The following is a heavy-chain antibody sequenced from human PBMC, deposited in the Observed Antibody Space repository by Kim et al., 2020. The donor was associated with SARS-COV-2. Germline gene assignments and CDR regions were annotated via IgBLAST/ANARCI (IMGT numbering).Heavy chain of an antibody. CDR1: GFTFSSYS. J-gene: IGHJ2*01. CDR2: ISSSSSYI. CDR3: ARGGTRTGYSSGWYLGHWYFDL. V-gene: IGHV3-21*01. Sequence: GGSLRLSCAASGFTFSSYSMNWVRQAPGKGLEWVSSISSSSSYIYYADSVKGRFTISRDNAKNSLYLQMNSLRAEDTAVYYCARGGTRTGYSSGWYLGHWYFDLWGRGTLVTVSS. D-gene: IGHD6-19*01.